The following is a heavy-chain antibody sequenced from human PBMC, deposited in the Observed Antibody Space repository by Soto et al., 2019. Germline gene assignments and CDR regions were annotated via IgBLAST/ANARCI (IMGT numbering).Heavy chain of an antibody. CDR1: GGSISNYY. CDR3: ARRGISGTTRYFDY. Sequence: SETLSLTCTVSGGSISNYYWSWIRQPPGKGLEWIGYVYYRGTTNYSPSLQSRVTISVDTSKSQFSLKLSSVTAADTAVYYCARRGISGTTRYFDYWGQGALVTVSS. J-gene: IGHJ4*02. D-gene: IGHD1-7*01. V-gene: IGHV4-59*01. CDR2: VYYRGTT.